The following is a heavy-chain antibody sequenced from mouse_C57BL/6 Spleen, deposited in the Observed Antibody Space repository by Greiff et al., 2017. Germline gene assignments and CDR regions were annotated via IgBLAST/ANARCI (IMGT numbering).Heavy chain of an antibody. CDR1: GFNIKDDY. J-gene: IGHJ3*01. Sequence: EVQLQQSGAELVRPGASVKLSCTASGFNIKDDYMHWVKQRPEQGLEWIGWIDPENGDTEYASKFQGKATITADTSSNTAYLQLSSLTSEDTAVYYCIRGYYGSSYDWFAYWGQGSLVTVSA. D-gene: IGHD1-1*01. V-gene: IGHV14-4*01. CDR3: IRGYYGSSYDWFAY. CDR2: IDPENGDT.